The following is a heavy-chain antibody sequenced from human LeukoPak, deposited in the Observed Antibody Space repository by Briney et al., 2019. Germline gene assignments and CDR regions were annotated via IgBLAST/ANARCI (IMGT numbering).Heavy chain of an antibody. V-gene: IGHV3-30-3*01. CDR3: ARDFLVAPGY. Sequence: GGSLRLSCAASGFTFSSYAMHWVRQAPGKGLEWVAVISYDGSNKYYADSVKGRFTISRDNSKNTLYLQMNSLRAEDTAVYYCARDFLVAPGYWGQGTLVTVSS. D-gene: IGHD5-12*01. CDR1: GFTFSSYA. J-gene: IGHJ4*02. CDR2: ISYDGSNK.